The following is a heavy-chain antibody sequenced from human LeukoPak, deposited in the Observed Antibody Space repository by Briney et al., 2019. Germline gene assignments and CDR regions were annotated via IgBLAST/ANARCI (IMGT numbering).Heavy chain of an antibody. CDR2: ISSSSSTI. CDR3: ARVSLPEITIFGVVIPDMDV. CDR1: GFTFSSYE. D-gene: IGHD3-3*01. J-gene: IGHJ6*04. Sequence: GGSLRLSRAASGFTFSSYEMNWVRQAPGKGLEWVSYISSSSSTIYYADSVKGRFTISRDNAKNSLYLQMNSLRAEDTAVYYCARVSLPEITIFGVVIPDMDVWGKGTTVTVSS. V-gene: IGHV3-48*01.